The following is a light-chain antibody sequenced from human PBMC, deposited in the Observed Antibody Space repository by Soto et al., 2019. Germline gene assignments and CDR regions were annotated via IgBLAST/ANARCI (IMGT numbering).Light chain of an antibody. Sequence: EIVLTQSPGTLSLSPGERATLSCRASQSVSSKLVWYQQKPGQAPRLLIYAASTRATGIPARFSGSGSGTEFTLTISSLEPEDFAVYYCQQRSNWLITFGQGTRLEIK. CDR2: AAS. CDR1: QSVSSK. V-gene: IGKV3-11*01. CDR3: QQRSNWLIT. J-gene: IGKJ5*01.